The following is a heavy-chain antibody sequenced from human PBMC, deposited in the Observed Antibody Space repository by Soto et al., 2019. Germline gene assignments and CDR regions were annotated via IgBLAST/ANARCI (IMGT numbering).Heavy chain of an antibody. CDR2: IYSGGST. V-gene: IGHV3-53*01. J-gene: IGHJ3*02. D-gene: IGHD3-22*01. CDR3: ARDPYYYDSSGPKDAFDI. CDR1: GFTVSSNY. Sequence: EVQLVESGGGLIQPGGSLRLSCAASGFTVSSNYMSWVRQAPGKGLEWVSVIYSGGSTYYADSVKGRFTISRDNSKNTLYLQMNSLRAEDTAVYYCARDPYYYDSSGPKDAFDIWGQGTMVTVSS.